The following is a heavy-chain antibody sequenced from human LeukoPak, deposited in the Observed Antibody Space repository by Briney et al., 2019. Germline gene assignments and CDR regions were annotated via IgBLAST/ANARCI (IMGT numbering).Heavy chain of an antibody. Sequence: ASVKVSCKASGYTFTSYGISWVRQAPGQGLEWMEWISAYNGNTNYAQKLQGRVTMTTDTSTSTAYMELRSLRSDDTAVYYCARGGSYYDSSGYYYSTTGDHWGQGTLVTVSS. CDR3: ARGGSYYDSSGYYYSTTGDH. V-gene: IGHV1-18*01. D-gene: IGHD3-22*01. J-gene: IGHJ4*02. CDR2: ISAYNGNT. CDR1: GYTFTSYG.